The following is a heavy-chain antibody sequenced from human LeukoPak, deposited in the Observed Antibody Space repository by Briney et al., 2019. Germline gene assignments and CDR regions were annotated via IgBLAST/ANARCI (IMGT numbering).Heavy chain of an antibody. CDR3: AKEGSGGSYSYYFDY. J-gene: IGHJ4*02. D-gene: IGHD1-26*01. Sequence: GGPLRLSCAASGFTFSSYAMSWVRQAPGKGLEWVSAISGSGGSTYYADSVKGRFTISRDNSKNTLYLQMNSLRAEDTAVYYCAKEGSGGSYSYYFDYWGQGTLVTVSS. CDR2: ISGSGGST. V-gene: IGHV3-23*01. CDR1: GFTFSSYA.